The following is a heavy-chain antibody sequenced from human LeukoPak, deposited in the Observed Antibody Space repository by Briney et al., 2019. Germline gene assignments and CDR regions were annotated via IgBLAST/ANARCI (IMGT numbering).Heavy chain of an antibody. Sequence: GGSLRLSCAASGFTFSSYAMSWVRQPPGKGLEGVSAIRGSGGSTYYPDSVEGRFTISRDNSKHTLYPQMNSLRAEDTAVYYCAKGFPTSSVAGTPAIDYWGQGTLVTVSP. J-gene: IGHJ4*02. CDR1: GFTFSSYA. D-gene: IGHD6-19*01. V-gene: IGHV3-23*01. CDR2: IRGSGGST. CDR3: AKGFPTSSVAGTPAIDY.